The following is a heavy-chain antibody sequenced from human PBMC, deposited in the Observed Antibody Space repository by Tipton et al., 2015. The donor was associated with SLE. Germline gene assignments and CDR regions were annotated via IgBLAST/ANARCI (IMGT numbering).Heavy chain of an antibody. CDR1: GDSIRGSTYY. CDR3: ARPSFYGMDV. CDR2: IHYTGNT. D-gene: IGHD2-2*01. V-gene: IGHV4-39*07. Sequence: LRLSCTISGDSIRGSTYYWGWIRQPPGKGLEWIGNIHYTGNTYYNPSLKSRATVSVDTSKNQFSLRLNSVTAADTAVYYCARPSFYGMDVWGQGTTVTVSS. J-gene: IGHJ6*02.